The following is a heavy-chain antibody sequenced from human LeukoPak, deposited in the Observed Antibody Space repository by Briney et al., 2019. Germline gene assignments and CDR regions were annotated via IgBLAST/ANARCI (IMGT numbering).Heavy chain of an antibody. J-gene: IGHJ4*02. Sequence: GGSLRLSCTVSGFTVSSNSMSRVRQAPGKGLEWVSFIYSDNTHYSDSVKGRFTISRDNSKNTLYLQMNSLRVEDTAVYFCARRAGAYSHPYDYWGQGTLVTVSS. CDR2: IYSDNT. D-gene: IGHD4/OR15-4a*01. CDR1: GFTVSSNS. V-gene: IGHV3-53*01. CDR3: ARRAGAYSHPYDY.